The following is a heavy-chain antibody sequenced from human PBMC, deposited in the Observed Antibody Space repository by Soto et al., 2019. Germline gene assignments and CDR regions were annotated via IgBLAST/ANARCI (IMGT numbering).Heavy chain of an antibody. CDR3: ARGHNWGGSAFDI. D-gene: IGHD3-16*01. CDR2: IYYTGST. Sequence: SETLSLTCTVSGDSMYTFYWGWIRQPPGKGLEWIGNIYYTGSTNYNPSLRNRVTMSTDTAKNQFSLRLRSVTAADTAVYYCARGHNWGGSAFDIWGQGTMVTVSS. V-gene: IGHV4-59*01. CDR1: GDSMYTFY. J-gene: IGHJ3*02.